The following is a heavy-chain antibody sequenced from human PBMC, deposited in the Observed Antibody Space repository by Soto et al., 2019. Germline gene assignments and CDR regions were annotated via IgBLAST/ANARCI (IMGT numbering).Heavy chain of an antibody. Sequence: EVQLVESGGGLVQPGGSLRLSCAASGFTFSSYSMNWVRQAPGKGLEWVSYISSRSSTIYYADSVKGRFTISRDNAKNSLYLQMNSLRADDTAVYYCARHGYCSGGSCALFDYWGQGTLVTVSS. CDR3: ARHGYCSGGSCALFDY. CDR2: ISSRSSTI. V-gene: IGHV3-48*01. CDR1: GFTFSSYS. D-gene: IGHD2-15*01. J-gene: IGHJ4*02.